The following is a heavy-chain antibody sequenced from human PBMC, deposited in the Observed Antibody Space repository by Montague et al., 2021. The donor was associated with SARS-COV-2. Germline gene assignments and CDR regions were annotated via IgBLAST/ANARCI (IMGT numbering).Heavy chain of an antibody. CDR1: GGSISSYY. V-gene: IGHV4-4*07. Sequence: SETLSLTCTVSGGSISSYYWSWIRQPAGKGLEWIGRISTSGTTNYSPSLKSRVTMSVDTSKNQFSLKLSSVTAADTAVYYCARTPVSGYHGGFDYWGQGTLVTVSS. D-gene: IGHD5-18*01. CDR3: ARTPVSGYHGGFDY. CDR2: ISTSGTT. J-gene: IGHJ4*02.